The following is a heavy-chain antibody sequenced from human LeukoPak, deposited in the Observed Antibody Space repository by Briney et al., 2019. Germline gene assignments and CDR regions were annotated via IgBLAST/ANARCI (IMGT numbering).Heavy chain of an antibody. J-gene: IGHJ4*02. CDR2: IYYSGST. V-gene: IGHV4-39*07. CDR1: GGSISSSNYY. CDR3: AKDSNYAFDY. D-gene: IGHD4-11*01. Sequence: SETLSLTCTVSGGSISSSNYYWGWIRQPPGKGLEWIGSIYYSGSTYYNPSLKSRVTISVDTSKNQFSLKLSSVTAADTAVYYCAKDSNYAFDYWGQGTLVTVSS.